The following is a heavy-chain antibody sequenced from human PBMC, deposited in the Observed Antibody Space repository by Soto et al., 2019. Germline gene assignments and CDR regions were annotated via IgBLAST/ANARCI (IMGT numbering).Heavy chain of an antibody. J-gene: IGHJ4*02. CDR3: ASFLGGIFAY. Sequence: SVKVSCKASGDSFSSYSISWLRQAPGQGLEWMGGIIPISDTTRFSQNFQDRVTITADKSTTTAYMELSRLRSEDTAVYYCASFLGGIFAYWGQGSLVYVHS. CDR2: IIPISDTT. D-gene: IGHD3-3*01. CDR1: GDSFSSYS. V-gene: IGHV1-69*06.